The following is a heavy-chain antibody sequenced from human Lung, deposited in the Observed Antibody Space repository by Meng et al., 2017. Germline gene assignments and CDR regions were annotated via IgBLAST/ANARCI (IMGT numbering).Heavy chain of an antibody. J-gene: IGHJ6*02. CDR2: ISYDGSEK. CDR3: ATLRIVEMATKGPPLDV. D-gene: IGHD5-24*01. CDR1: GFTFSSYA. Sequence: GETLKISCAASGFTFSSYAMHWVRQAPGKGLEWVSVISYDGSEKYYTDSVKGRFYISRDNSKNTLYLQMNGLRAEDTAVYYCATLRIVEMATKGPPLDVWGQGTSVTVSS. V-gene: IGHV3-30*10.